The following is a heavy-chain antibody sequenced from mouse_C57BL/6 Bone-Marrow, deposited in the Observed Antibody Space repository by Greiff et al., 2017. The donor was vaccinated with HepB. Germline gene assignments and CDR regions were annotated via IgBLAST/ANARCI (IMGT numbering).Heavy chain of an antibody. J-gene: IGHJ2*01. CDR3: ARGGYFDY. CDR2: ISYSGST. V-gene: IGHV3-8*01. D-gene: IGHD1-1*02. CDR1: GYSNTSDY. Sequence: DVQLQESGPGLAKPSQTLSLTCSVTGYSNTSDYWNWIRKFPGNKLEYMGYISYSGSTYYNPSLKSRISITRDTSKNQYYLQLNSVTTEDTATYYCARGGYFDYWGQGTTLTVSS.